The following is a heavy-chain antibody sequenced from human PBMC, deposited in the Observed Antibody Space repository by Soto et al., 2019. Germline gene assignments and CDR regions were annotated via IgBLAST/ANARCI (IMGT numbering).Heavy chain of an antibody. D-gene: IGHD4-4*01. V-gene: IGHV5-51*01. J-gene: IGHJ6*02. CDR2: IYPGDSDT. CDR1: GYSFTSYW. Sequence: GESLKISCKGSGYSFTSYWIGWVRQMPGKGLEWMGIIYPGDSDTRYSPSFQGQVTISADKSISTAYLQWSSLKASDTAMYYCARWISNRLKGYYHGGKGVCRQGTTVTVSS. CDR3: ARWISNRLKGYYHGGKGV.